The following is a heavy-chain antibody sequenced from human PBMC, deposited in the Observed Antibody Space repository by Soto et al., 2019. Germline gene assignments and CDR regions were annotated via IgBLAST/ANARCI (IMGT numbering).Heavy chain of an antibody. J-gene: IGHJ4*02. CDR2: ISSSSSYI. CDR1: GFTFSSYS. CDR3: ARDPTSNYYGSGSLSPDY. Sequence: EVQLVESGGGLVKPGGSLRLSCAASGFTFSSYSMNWVRQAPGKGLEWVSSISSSSSYIYYADSVKGRFTISRDNAKNSLYLQMNSLRAEDTAVYYCARDPTSNYYGSGSLSPDYWGQGTLVTVSS. V-gene: IGHV3-21*01. D-gene: IGHD3-10*01.